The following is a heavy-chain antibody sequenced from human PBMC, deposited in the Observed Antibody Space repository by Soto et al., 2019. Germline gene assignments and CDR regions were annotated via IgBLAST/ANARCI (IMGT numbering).Heavy chain of an antibody. CDR1: GFTFSSYG. CDR2: IWYDGSNK. Sequence: QVQLVESGGGVVQPGRSLRLSCAASGFTFSSYGMHWVRQAPGKGLEWVAVIWYDGSNKYYADSVKGRFTISRDNSKNTLYLQMNSLRAEDTAVYYCARDQYSSSGGYFQHRGQGTLVTVSS. V-gene: IGHV3-33*01. J-gene: IGHJ1*01. CDR3: ARDQYSSSGGYFQH. D-gene: IGHD6-13*01.